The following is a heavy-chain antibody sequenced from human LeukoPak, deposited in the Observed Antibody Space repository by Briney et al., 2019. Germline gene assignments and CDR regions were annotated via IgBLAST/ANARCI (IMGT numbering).Heavy chain of an antibody. CDR2: IGAHNGDT. V-gene: IGHV1-18*01. CDR3: ARDKETVATYYYYYMDV. CDR1: GYTFTSYG. J-gene: IGHJ6*03. D-gene: IGHD6-19*01. Sequence: GASVKVSCKASGYTFTSYGINWVRQAPGQGLEWMGWIGAHNGDTSYEEKLQGRVTMTMDTSTSTAYMELRSLRSDDTAVYYCARDKETVATYYYYYMDVWGKGTTVTVSS.